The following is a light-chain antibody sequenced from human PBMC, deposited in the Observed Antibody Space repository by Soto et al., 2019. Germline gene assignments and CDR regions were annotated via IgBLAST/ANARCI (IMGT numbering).Light chain of an antibody. CDR3: CSSAPESTYG. CDR2: KGS. Sequence: QSALAQPASVSGSPGQSITISCTGTSSDVGAYNSVSWYQQHPHKAPQVIIYKGSQRPSGVSNRFSGSTSGNAASLTISGLQADDEADYFCCSSAPESTYGFGTGTKLTVL. V-gene: IGLV2-23*01. J-gene: IGLJ1*01. CDR1: SSDVGAYNS.